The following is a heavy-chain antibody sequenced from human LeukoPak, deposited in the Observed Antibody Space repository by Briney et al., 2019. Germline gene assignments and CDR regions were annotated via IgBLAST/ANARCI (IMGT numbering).Heavy chain of an antibody. Sequence: PGGSLRLSCAASGFTFSSYAMSWVRQAPGKGLVWVSRINTDGSSTTYADSVKGRFTISRDNAKNTLYLQMNSLRADDTAVYYCALVSYWGQGTMVTVSS. CDR2: INTDGSST. V-gene: IGHV3-74*01. J-gene: IGHJ3*01. CDR3: ALVSY. D-gene: IGHD6-6*01. CDR1: GFTFSSYA.